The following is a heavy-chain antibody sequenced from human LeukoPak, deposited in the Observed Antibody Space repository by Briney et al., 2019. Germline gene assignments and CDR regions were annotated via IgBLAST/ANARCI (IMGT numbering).Heavy chain of an antibody. Sequence: GGSLRLSCAASGFTFSSYAMHWVRQAPGKGLEWVAVISYDGSNKYYAGSVKGRFTISKDSSKNTMYLQMNSLRTEYTAVYYCARGNYYGSGFLRGMDVWGQGTTVTVSS. J-gene: IGHJ6*02. V-gene: IGHV3-30-3*01. CDR1: GFTFSSYA. CDR2: ISYDGSNK. CDR3: ARGNYYGSGFLRGMDV. D-gene: IGHD3-10*01.